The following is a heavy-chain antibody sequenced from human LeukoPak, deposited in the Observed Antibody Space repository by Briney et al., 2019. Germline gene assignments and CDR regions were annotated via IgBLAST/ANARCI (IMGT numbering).Heavy chain of an antibody. V-gene: IGHV4-34*01. CDR2: IYYSGST. Sequence: SETLSLTCAVYGGSFSGYYWGWIRQPPGKGLEWIGSIYYSGSTYYNPSLKSRVTISVDTSKNQFSLKLSSVTAADTAVYYCARGFRGSFYVWDAFHIWGQGTMVTVSS. D-gene: IGHD1-26*01. CDR3: ARGFRGSFYVWDAFHI. CDR1: GGSFSGYY. J-gene: IGHJ3*02.